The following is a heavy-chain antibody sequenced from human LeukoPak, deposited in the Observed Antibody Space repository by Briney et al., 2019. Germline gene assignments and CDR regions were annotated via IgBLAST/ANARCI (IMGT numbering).Heavy chain of an antibody. CDR1: GGSISSYY. J-gene: IGHJ4*02. Sequence: ASETLSLTCTVSGGSISSYYWSWIRQPPGKGLEWIGYIYYSGSTNYNPSLKSRATISVDTSKNQFSLKLSSVTAADTAVYYCARIDYGDYGYWGQGTLVTVSS. D-gene: IGHD4-17*01. V-gene: IGHV4-59*01. CDR3: ARIDYGDYGY. CDR2: IYYSGST.